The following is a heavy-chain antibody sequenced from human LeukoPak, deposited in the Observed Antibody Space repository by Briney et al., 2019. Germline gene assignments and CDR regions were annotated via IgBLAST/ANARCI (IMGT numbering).Heavy chain of an antibody. V-gene: IGHV3-30*18. CDR3: AKEIGQWLVRYFDY. CDR1: GFTFSSHG. CDR2: ISYDGSNK. Sequence: PGGSLRLSCAASGFTFSSHGMHWVRQAPGKGLEWVAVISYDGSNKYYADSVKGRFTISRDNSKNTLYLQMNSLRAEDTAVYYCAKEIGQWLVRYFDYWGQGTLVTVSS. D-gene: IGHD6-19*01. J-gene: IGHJ4*02.